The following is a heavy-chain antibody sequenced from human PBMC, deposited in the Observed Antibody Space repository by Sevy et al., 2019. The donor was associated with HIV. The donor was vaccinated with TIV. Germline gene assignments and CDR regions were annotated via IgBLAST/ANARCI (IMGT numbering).Heavy chain of an antibody. CDR3: ARDPGSFYYYYMDV. CDR1: GGTFSSYA. J-gene: IGHJ6*03. Sequence: ASVKVSCKASGGTFSSYAISWVRQAPGQGLEWMGGIIPIFGTANYAQKFQGRVTITADKSTSTAYMERSSLRSEDTAVYYCARDPGSFYYYYMDVWGKGTTVTVS. D-gene: IGHD6-19*01. CDR2: IIPIFGTA. V-gene: IGHV1-69*06.